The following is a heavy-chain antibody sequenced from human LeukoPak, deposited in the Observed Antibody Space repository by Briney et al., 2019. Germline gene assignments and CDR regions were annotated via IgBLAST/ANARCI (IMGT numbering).Heavy chain of an antibody. CDR3: ARVRVYDSSGYYNYYYYMDV. CDR1: GGSFSGYY. Sequence: TSETLSLTCAVYGGSFSGYYWSWIRQPPGKGLEWVGEINHSGSTNYNPSLKSRVTISVDTSKNQFSLKLSSVTAADTAVYYCARVRVYDSSGYYNYYYYMDVWGKGTTVTVSS. J-gene: IGHJ6*03. CDR2: INHSGST. D-gene: IGHD3-22*01. V-gene: IGHV4-34*01.